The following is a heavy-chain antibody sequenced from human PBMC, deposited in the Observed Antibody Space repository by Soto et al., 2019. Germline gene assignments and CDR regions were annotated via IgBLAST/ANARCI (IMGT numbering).Heavy chain of an antibody. D-gene: IGHD5-12*01. CDR1: GGPFSGYY. CDR3: MKGRVQSTEATIREIF. J-gene: IGHJ4*02. Sequence: PSETLSLTCAVYGGPFSGYYWTWIRQPPGTGLEWIGEINHSGSTNYNPSLKSRVTISVDNSKNTLFLQMNSLRADDTAVYYCMKGRVQSTEATIREIFWGQETQVTVSS. CDR2: INHSGST. V-gene: IGHV4-34*01.